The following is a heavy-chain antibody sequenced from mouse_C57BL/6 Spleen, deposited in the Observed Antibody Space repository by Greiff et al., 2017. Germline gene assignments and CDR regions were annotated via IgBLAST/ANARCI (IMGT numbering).Heavy chain of an antibody. CDR2: IWSGGST. D-gene: IGHD1-1*01. Sequence: VKLKESGPGLVQPSQSLSITCTVSGFSLTSYGVHWVRQSPGKGLEWLGVIWSGGSTDYNAAFISRLSISKDNSKSQVFFKMNSLQADDTAIYYCALRYYYGSSLFAYWGQGTLVTVSA. V-gene: IGHV2-2*01. J-gene: IGHJ3*01. CDR3: ALRYYYGSSLFAY. CDR1: GFSLTSYG.